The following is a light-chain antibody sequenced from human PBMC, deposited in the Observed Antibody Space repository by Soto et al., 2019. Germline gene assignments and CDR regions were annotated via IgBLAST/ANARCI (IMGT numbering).Light chain of an antibody. J-gene: IGKJ4*01. CDR2: TAS. Sequence: DIQMTQSPSSLSASVGDRVNITCRASQSISTYLNWYQQKPGKAPKLLIYTASSLQSGVPSRFSGSGSGTDFTLTISSLQPEDFASYYCQQSYSIPLTFGGGTKVEIK. V-gene: IGKV1-39*01. CDR1: QSISTY. CDR3: QQSYSIPLT.